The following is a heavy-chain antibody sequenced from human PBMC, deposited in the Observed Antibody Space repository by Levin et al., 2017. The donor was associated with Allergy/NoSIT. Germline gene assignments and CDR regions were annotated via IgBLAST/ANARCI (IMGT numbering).Heavy chain of an antibody. V-gene: IGHV4-4*02. J-gene: IGHJ4*02. D-gene: IGHD3-16*01. CDR1: GGSISSSNW. Sequence: PSETLSLTCAVSGGSISSSNWWSWVRQPPGKGLAWIGEIYHSGNTNYNPSLKSRVTMSVDKSKNQFSLKLNSVTAADTAVYYCARGGLVFGGSWGQGTLVTVSS. CDR2: IYHSGNT. CDR3: ARGGLVFGGS.